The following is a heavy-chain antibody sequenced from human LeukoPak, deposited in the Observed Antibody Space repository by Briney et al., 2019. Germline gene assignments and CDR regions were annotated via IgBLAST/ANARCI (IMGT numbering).Heavy chain of an antibody. D-gene: IGHD6-13*01. Sequence: GGSLRLSCAASGFTFSSHWMSWVRQAPGKGLEWVSNIKQDGGEKYYVDSVKGRFTISRDNAKNSLYLQMNSLRTEDTAVYYCAREAAAAHSDYWGQGTLVIVSS. J-gene: IGHJ4*02. CDR1: GFTFSSHW. CDR3: AREAAAAHSDY. V-gene: IGHV3-7*05. CDR2: IKQDGGEK.